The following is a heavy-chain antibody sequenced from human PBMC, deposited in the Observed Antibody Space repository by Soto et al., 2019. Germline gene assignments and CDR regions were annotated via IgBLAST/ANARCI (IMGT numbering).Heavy chain of an antibody. D-gene: IGHD6-13*01. J-gene: IGHJ6*02. CDR1: GFTFSSYG. Sequence: PGGSLRLSCAASGFTFSSYGMHWVRQAPGKGLEWVAVIWYDGSNKYYADSVKGRFTISRDNSKNTLYLQMNSLRAEDTAVYYCARDTAAAGIFPLIVTYYYYGMDVWGQGTTVTVSS. V-gene: IGHV3-33*01. CDR2: IWYDGSNK. CDR3: ARDTAAAGIFPLIVTYYYYGMDV.